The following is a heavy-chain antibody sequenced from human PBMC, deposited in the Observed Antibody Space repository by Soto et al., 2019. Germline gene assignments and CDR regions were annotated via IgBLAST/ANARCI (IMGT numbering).Heavy chain of an antibody. J-gene: IGHJ4*02. CDR2: ISSSSSYI. CDR3: ARDKRDGDYGFDY. D-gene: IGHD4-17*01. Sequence: EVQLVESGGGLVKPGGSLRLSCAASGFTFSSYSMNWVRQAPGKGLEWVSSISSSSSYIYYADSVKGRFTISRDNAKNSLYLQMNSLRAEDTAVYYCARDKRDGDYGFDYWGQGTLVTVSS. CDR1: GFTFSSYS. V-gene: IGHV3-21*01.